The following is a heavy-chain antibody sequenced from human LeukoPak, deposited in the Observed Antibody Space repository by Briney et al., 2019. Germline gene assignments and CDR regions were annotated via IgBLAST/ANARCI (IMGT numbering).Heavy chain of an antibody. V-gene: IGHV3-30*02. CDR2: IRYDGSNK. CDR1: GFTFSNYG. CDR3: AKGREQWLGSTFDI. D-gene: IGHD6-19*01. Sequence: GGSLRLSCAASGFTFSNYGMHWVRQAPGKGLEWVAFIRYDGSNKYYADSVKRRFTISRDNSKNSLYLQMNSLRAEHTAVYYCAKGREQWLGSTFDIWGQGTMVTVSS. J-gene: IGHJ3*02.